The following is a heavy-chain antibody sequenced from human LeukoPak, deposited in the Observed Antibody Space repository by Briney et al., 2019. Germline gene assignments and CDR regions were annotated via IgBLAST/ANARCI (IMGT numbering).Heavy chain of an antibody. CDR3: AREREDIVVVPAPPDYYYGMDV. CDR2: ISAYNGNR. V-gene: IGHV1-18*01. CDR1: VSTFTIYG. J-gene: IGHJ6*02. Sequence: ASVTLSLTSSVSTFTIYGISWVCQAPGQGLERVGWISAYNGNRNYAQKLQGRVPMTTDTSTSTAYMELRSLRSDDTAVYYCAREREDIVVVPAPPDYYYGMDVWGQGTTVTVSS. D-gene: IGHD2-2*01.